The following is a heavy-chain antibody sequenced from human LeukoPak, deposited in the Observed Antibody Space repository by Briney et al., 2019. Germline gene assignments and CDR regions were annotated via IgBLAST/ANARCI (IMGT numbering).Heavy chain of an antibody. V-gene: IGHV6-1*01. Sequence: SQTLSLTCAISGDSVSSTNGVAWNWIRQSPSRGLEWLGRTYYRDRWYNDYAESVKSRITVNPDTSKNQFSLQLNSVTPDDTAVYYCARGKNNAFDYWGQGTLVTVSS. CDR1: GDSVSSTNGVA. CDR2: TYYRDRWYN. CDR3: ARGKNNAFDY. J-gene: IGHJ4*02. D-gene: IGHD2/OR15-2a*01.